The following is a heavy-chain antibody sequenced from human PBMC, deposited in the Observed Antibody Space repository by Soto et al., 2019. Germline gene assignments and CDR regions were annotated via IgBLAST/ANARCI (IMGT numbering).Heavy chain of an antibody. CDR3: ARRKLEMMYVGWFDP. CDR2: IHHSGST. V-gene: IGHV4-4*02. Sequence: QVQLQESGPGLVKPSETLSLTCAVSGDSISSRNWWSWVRQTPGEGLEYIGEIHHSGSTNYNPSLKSRVTMSVDKSKNQFSLNLNSVTAADTAIYYCARRKLEMMYVGWFDPWGQGTLVTVSS. J-gene: IGHJ5*02. CDR1: GDSISSRNW. D-gene: IGHD2-8*01.